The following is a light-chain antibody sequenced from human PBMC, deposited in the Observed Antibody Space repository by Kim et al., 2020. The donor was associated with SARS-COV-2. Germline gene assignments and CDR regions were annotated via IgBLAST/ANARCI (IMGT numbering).Light chain of an antibody. CDR3: QAWDSTWV. J-gene: IGLJ3*02. CDR1: KLGDKY. CDR2: QDS. Sequence: SYELTQPPSVSVSTGQTASITCSGDKLGDKYACWYQQKPGQSPVLVIYQDSKRPSGIPERFSGSNSGNTATLTISGTQAMDEADYYCQAWDSTWVFGGG. V-gene: IGLV3-1*01.